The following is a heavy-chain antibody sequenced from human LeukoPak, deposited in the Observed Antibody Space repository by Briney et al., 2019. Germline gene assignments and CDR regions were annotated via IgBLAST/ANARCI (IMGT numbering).Heavy chain of an antibody. D-gene: IGHD6-13*01. CDR2: INPNSGGT. CDR3: ARDTFGSSFDY. J-gene: IGHJ4*02. V-gene: IGHV1-2*02. Sequence: VASVKVSCKASGYIFTGYYIHWVRQAPGQGLEWMGWINPNSGGTKYAQKFQGRVTMTGDTSISTAYMELSRLTSDDTAVYFCARDTFGSSFDYWGQGTLVTVSS. CDR1: GYIFTGYY.